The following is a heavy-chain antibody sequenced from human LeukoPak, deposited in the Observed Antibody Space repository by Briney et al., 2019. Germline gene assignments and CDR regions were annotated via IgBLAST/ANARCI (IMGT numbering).Heavy chain of an antibody. V-gene: IGHV3-74*01. D-gene: IGHD2-8*02. Sequence: GGSLRLSCAASGFTFSSYWMHWVRHAPGKGLVWVSRIISDGTVTDYADSVKGRFTISRDNAKNTLYLQMNSLRAEDTAVYYCASDWSLAYWGQGALVTVSS. CDR1: GFTFSSYW. CDR3: ASDWSLAY. J-gene: IGHJ4*02. CDR2: IISDGTVT.